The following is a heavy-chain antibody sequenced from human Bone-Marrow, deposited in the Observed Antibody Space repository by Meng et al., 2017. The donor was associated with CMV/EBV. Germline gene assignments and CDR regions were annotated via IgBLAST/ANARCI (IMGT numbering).Heavy chain of an antibody. CDR3: ASFGLIVVVTSLEVRN. Sequence: GESLKISCTASGFTFSRYWMTWVRQAPGKGLEWVANIKQDGGTIYYVDSVKGRFTISRDNSKNTLYLQMNSLRAEDTAVYYCASFGLIVVVTSLEVRNWGQGTMVTVSS. D-gene: IGHD2-21*02. J-gene: IGHJ3*01. V-gene: IGHV3-7*01. CDR2: IKQDGGTI. CDR1: GFTFSRYW.